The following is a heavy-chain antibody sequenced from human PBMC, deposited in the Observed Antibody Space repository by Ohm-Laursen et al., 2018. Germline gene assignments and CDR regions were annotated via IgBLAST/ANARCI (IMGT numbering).Heavy chain of an antibody. D-gene: IGHD4-17*01. CDR3: ARQDSGDYYFDY. CDR2: IYYSGST. CDR1: GGSISSYY. V-gene: IGHV4-59*08. J-gene: IGHJ4*02. Sequence: SQTLSLTCSVSGGSISSYYWTWIRQPPGKGLEWIGYIYYSGSTNYNPSLKSRVTISVDTSKNQFSLKLSSVTAADTAVYYCARQDSGDYYFDYWGQGTLVTVSS.